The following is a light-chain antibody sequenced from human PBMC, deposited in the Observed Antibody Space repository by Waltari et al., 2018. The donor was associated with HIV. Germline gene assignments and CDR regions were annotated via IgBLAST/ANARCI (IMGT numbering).Light chain of an antibody. Sequence: QSALTQSASVSGSPGQSIPIPCTGTSSDVGGYNYVSWYQQHPGKAPKLVIYNVSNRPSGVSNRFSGSKAGNTASLTISGLQAEDEAEYYCSSYTSSNTVIFGGGTRVTVL. CDR2: NVS. V-gene: IGLV2-14*01. J-gene: IGLJ2*01. CDR1: SSDVGGYNY. CDR3: SSYTSSNTVI.